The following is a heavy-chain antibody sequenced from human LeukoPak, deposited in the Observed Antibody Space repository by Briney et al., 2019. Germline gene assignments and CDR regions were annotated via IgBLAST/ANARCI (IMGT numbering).Heavy chain of an antibody. CDR3: ARVPTLTYYYDSSGYPS. J-gene: IGHJ4*02. V-gene: IGHV3-48*01. Sequence: PGGSLRLSCAASGFTFSSYSMNWVRQAPGKGLEGVSYISSSSSTIYYADSVKGRFTISRDNAKNSLYLQMNSLRAEDTAVYYCARVPTLTYYYDSSGYPSWGQGTLVTVSS. CDR2: ISSSSSTI. CDR1: GFTFSSYS. D-gene: IGHD3-22*01.